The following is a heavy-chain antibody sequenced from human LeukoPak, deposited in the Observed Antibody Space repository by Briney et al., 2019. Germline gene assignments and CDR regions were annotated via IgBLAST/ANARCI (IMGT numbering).Heavy chain of an antibody. CDR1: GYTFTGYY. D-gene: IGHD3-22*01. Sequence: ASVKVSCKASGYTFTGYYMHWVRQAPGQGLEWMGWINPNSGGTNYAQKFQGRVTMTRDTSIGTAYMELSRLRSDDTAVYYCARVDSSGYPFDYWGQGTLVTVSS. J-gene: IGHJ4*02. CDR2: INPNSGGT. CDR3: ARVDSSGYPFDY. V-gene: IGHV1-2*02.